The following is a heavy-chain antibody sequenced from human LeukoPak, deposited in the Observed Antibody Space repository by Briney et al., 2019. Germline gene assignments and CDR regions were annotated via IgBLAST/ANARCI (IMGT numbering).Heavy chain of an antibody. CDR3: ARDNSPGWFGP. J-gene: IGHJ5*02. CDR1: GFTFSSYW. CDR2: ISGDGAST. Sequence: PGGSLRLSCAASGFTFSSYWMHWVRQAPGKGLVWVSRISGDGASTAYADSVKGRFTISRDNAKNTVYLQMNSLRAEDTALYYCARDNSPGWFGPWGQGTLVTVSS. V-gene: IGHV3-74*01. D-gene: IGHD4-23*01.